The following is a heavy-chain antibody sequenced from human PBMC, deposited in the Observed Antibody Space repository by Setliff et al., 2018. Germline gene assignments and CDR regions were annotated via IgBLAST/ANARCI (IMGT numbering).Heavy chain of an antibody. J-gene: IGHJ5*02. D-gene: IGHD3-22*01. CDR1: GGSISNYY. V-gene: IGHV4-59*01. CDR3: ARAAKYDSSGYYGFWFDP. CDR2: IYSSGSS. Sequence: PSETLSLTCTVSGGSISNYYWSWIRQPPGKGLEWIGYIYSSGSSNYNPSLKSRVTISVDTSKNQFSLRLSSVTAADTAVYYCARAAKYDSSGYYGFWFDPWGQGNLVTVSS.